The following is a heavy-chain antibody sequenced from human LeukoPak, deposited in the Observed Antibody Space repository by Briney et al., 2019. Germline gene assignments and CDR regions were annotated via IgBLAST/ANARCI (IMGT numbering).Heavy chain of an antibody. J-gene: IGHJ4*02. V-gene: IGHV3-48*01. CDR2: ISSGGSSI. D-gene: IGHD2-8*02. CDR3: ATYRQVLLPFES. CDR1: GFTFSSYS. Sequence: LAGGSLRLSCAASGFTFSSYSMNWVRQAPGKGLEWVSYISSGGSSIYYADSVKGRFTISRDNSKSTLSLQMNSLRAEDTAIYYCATYRQVLLPFESWGQGTLVTVSS.